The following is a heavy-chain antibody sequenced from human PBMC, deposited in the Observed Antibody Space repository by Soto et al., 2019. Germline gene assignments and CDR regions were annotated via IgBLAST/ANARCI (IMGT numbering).Heavy chain of an antibody. CDR1: GFTFSSYG. D-gene: IGHD3-3*01. Sequence: QVQLVESGGGVVQPGRSLRLSCAASGFTFSSYGMHWVRQAPGKGLEWVAVIWYDGSNKYYADSVKGRFTISRDNSKNTLYLQMNSLRAEDTAVYYCARLRVRADFDYWGQGTLVTVSS. CDR2: IWYDGSNK. J-gene: IGHJ4*02. V-gene: IGHV3-33*01. CDR3: ARLRVRADFDY.